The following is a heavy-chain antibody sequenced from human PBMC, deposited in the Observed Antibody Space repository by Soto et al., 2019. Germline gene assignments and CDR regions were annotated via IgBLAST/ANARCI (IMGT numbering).Heavy chain of an antibody. CDR3: AKDQVNDFWSGYNDYYYYGMDV. Sequence: GESLKISCAASGFTFSSYGMHWVRQAPGKGLEWVAVISYDGSNKYYADSVKGRFTISRDNSKNTLYLQMNSLRAEDTAVYYCAKDQVNDFWSGYNDYYYYGMDVWGQGTTVTVSS. V-gene: IGHV3-30*18. J-gene: IGHJ6*02. D-gene: IGHD3-3*01. CDR2: ISYDGSNK. CDR1: GFTFSSYG.